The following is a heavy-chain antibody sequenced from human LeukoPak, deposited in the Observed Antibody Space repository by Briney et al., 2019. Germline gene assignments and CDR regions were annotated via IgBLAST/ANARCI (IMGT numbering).Heavy chain of an antibody. CDR1: GDSISSSSSY. Sequence: SETLSLTCTVSGDSISSSSSYWGWIRQPPGTGLEWIGSIYYSGNTYYNTSLKSRVTISVDTSKNQFSLKLNSVTAADTAVYYCARLAPTGTHLYFDYWGQGTLVTVSS. V-gene: IGHV4-39*01. CDR2: IYYSGNT. CDR3: ARLAPTGTHLYFDY. J-gene: IGHJ4*02. D-gene: IGHD1/OR15-1a*01.